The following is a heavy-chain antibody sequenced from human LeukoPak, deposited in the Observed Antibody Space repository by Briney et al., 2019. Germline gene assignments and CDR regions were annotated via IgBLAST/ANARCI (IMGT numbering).Heavy chain of an antibody. Sequence: SQTLSLTCTVSGGSISSGGYYWSWIRQHPGKGLEWIGYIYYSGSTYYNPSLKSRVTISADTSKNQFSLKLSSVTAADTAVYYCARAPDYCSSTSCFSSSFDYWGQGTLVTVSS. V-gene: IGHV4-31*03. D-gene: IGHD2-2*01. J-gene: IGHJ4*02. CDR2: IYYSGST. CDR3: ARAPDYCSSTSCFSSSFDY. CDR1: GGSISSGGYY.